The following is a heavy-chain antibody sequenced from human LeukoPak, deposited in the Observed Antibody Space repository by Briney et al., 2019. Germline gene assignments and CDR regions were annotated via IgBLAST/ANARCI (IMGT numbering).Heavy chain of an antibody. D-gene: IGHD4-17*01. CDR2: IYTSGST. Sequence: SETLSLTCAVYGGSFSGYYWSWIRQPAGKGLEWIGRIYTSGSTNYNPSLKSRVTTSVDTSKNQFSLKLSSVTAADTALYYCAREGYYGDYRNWFDPWGQGTLVTVSS. J-gene: IGHJ5*02. CDR1: GGSFSGYY. CDR3: AREGYYGDYRNWFDP. V-gene: IGHV4-4*07.